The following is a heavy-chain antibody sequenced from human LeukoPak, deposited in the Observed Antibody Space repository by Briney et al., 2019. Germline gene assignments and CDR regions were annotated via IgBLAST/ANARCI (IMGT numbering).Heavy chain of an antibody. J-gene: IGHJ4*02. V-gene: IGHV1-24*01. CDR1: GHTLTELS. CDR2: FDIEDEKR. Sequence: ASVKVSCKVSGHTLTELSVHWVRQAPGKGLEWLGGFDIEDEKRWYERKFRGRVTVTEDTSIDTAYMELSGLTSDDTAVYFCTTEYMTSAWRWGYWGQGTLVVVSS. D-gene: IGHD3-16*01. CDR3: TTEYMTSAWRWGY.